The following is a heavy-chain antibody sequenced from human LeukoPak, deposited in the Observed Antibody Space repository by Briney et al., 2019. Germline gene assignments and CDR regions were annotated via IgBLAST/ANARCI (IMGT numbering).Heavy chain of an antibody. CDR1: GYSSTSYS. J-gene: IGHJ5*02. V-gene: IGHV5-51*01. D-gene: IGHD6-19*01. CDR3: ARLGSGWNSRANWFDP. CDR2: IYPGDSDT. Sequence: GQSLKFSCKGSGYSSTSYSITWVRKMPGKGLEWMGIIYPGDSDTSYSPSFQGQVTISADKSISTAYLQWSSLKASDTAMYYCARLGSGWNSRANWFDPWGQGTLVTVSS.